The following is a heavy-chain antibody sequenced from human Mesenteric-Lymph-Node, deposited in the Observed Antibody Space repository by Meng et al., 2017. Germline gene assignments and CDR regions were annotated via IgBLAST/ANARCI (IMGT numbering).Heavy chain of an antibody. CDR2: IWSDGNAN. Sequence: GESLKISCAASGFSFSNFVMHWVRQAPGKGLEWVAVIWSDGNANFYADSVKGRFTISRDNSKNVLYLQMDSLSVADTAVYYCTRAEYQYDGHFSYHANGFDVWGPGTMLTVSS. CDR3: TRAEYQYDGHFSYHANGFDV. V-gene: IGHV3-33*01. CDR1: GFSFSNFV. J-gene: IGHJ3*01. D-gene: IGHD2/OR15-2a*01.